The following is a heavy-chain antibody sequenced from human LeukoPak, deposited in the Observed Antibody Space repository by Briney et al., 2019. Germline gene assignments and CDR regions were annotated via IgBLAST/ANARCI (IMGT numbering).Heavy chain of an antibody. Sequence: PGGSLRLSCAASGFTFSSYWMSWVRQAPGKGLEWVANIKQDGSEKYYVDSVKGRFTISRDNAKNSLYLQMNSLRAEDTAVYYCARDFGRYTPLWFDPWGQGTLVTVSS. CDR3: ARDFGRYTPLWFDP. CDR1: GFTFSSYW. J-gene: IGHJ5*02. D-gene: IGHD3-16*02. V-gene: IGHV3-7*01. CDR2: IKQDGSEK.